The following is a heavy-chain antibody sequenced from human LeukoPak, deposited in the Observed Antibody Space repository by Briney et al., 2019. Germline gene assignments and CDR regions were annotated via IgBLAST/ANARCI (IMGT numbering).Heavy chain of an antibody. CDR3: AGVYSSGWTFDY. V-gene: IGHV4-4*07. D-gene: IGHD6-19*01. J-gene: IGHJ4*02. CDR2: MYTRGST. CDR1: GGSISSYY. Sequence: SETLSLTSAVSGGSISSYYWSWIPQPARKGLECSGRMYTRGSTNYNPPPKSRVTMSVDTSKSQFSLKLSSVTAADTAVYYCAGVYSSGWTFDYWGQGTLVTVSS.